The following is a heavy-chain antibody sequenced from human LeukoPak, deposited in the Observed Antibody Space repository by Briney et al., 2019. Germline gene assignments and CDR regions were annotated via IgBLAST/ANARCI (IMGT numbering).Heavy chain of an antibody. V-gene: IGHV3-74*01. Sequence: GGSLRLSCAASGFTFSSYAMSWVRQVPGKGLVWVSRINSDGSSTSYADSVKGRFTISRDNAKNTLYLHMNSLRAEDTAVYYCARDQGDYDFWSGYYYNWFDPWGQGTLVTVSS. D-gene: IGHD3-3*01. J-gene: IGHJ5*02. CDR1: GFTFSSYA. CDR3: ARDQGDYDFWSGYYYNWFDP. CDR2: INSDGSST.